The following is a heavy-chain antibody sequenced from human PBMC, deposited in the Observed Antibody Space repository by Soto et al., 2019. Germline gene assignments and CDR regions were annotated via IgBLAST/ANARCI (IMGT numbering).Heavy chain of an antibody. CDR3: ARVERYQLLKRYYYYGMDV. CDR2: IYYSGST. D-gene: IGHD2-2*01. CDR1: GGSISSGGYY. V-gene: IGHV4-31*03. J-gene: IGHJ6*02. Sequence: LSLTCTVSGGSISSGGYYWSWIRQHPGKGLEWIGYIYYSGSTYYNPSLKSRVTISVDTSKNQFSLKLSSVTAADTAVYYCARVERYQLLKRYYYYGMDVWGQGTTVTVSS.